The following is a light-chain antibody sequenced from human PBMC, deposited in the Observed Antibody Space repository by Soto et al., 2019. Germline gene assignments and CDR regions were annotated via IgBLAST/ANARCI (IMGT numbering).Light chain of an antibody. Sequence: QSVLTQPASVSESPGQSITISCTGTSSDIGSYTFVSWYQHHSGKAPKLIIYESSKRPSGISDGFSGSKSGNTASLTISGLRYDDEADYYCCSYAQSGNVFGTGTKLTVL. J-gene: IGLJ1*01. CDR2: ESS. CDR3: CSYAQSGNV. CDR1: SSDIGSYTF. V-gene: IGLV2-23*02.